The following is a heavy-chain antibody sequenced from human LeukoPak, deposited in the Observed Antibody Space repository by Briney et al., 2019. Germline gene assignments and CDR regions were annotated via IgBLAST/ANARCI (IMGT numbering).Heavy chain of an antibody. Sequence: GGSLRLSCAASGFTFSGYSMNWVRQAPGKELEWISYISSSSSTIYYADSVKGRFTISRDNVKKPLYLQMNSLRAEDTAVYYCARDSEVITGTTDYWGQGTLVTVSS. V-gene: IGHV3-48*01. J-gene: IGHJ4*02. D-gene: IGHD1-7*01. CDR2: ISSSSSTI. CDR1: GFTFSGYS. CDR3: ARDSEVITGTTDY.